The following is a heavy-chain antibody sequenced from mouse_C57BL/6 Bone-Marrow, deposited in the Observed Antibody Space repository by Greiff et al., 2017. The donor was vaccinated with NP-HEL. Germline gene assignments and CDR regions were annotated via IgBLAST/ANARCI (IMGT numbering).Heavy chain of an antibody. CDR3: ARPGGGLAWFAY. CDR2: ISSGSSTI. Sequence: EVHLVESGGGLVKPGGSLKLSCAASGFTFSDYGMHWVRQAPEKGLEWVAYISSGSSTIYYADTVKGRFTISRDNAKNTLFLQMTSLRSEDTAMYYCARPGGGLAWFAYWGQGTLVTVSA. D-gene: IGHD4-1*01. J-gene: IGHJ3*01. CDR1: GFTFSDYG. V-gene: IGHV5-17*01.